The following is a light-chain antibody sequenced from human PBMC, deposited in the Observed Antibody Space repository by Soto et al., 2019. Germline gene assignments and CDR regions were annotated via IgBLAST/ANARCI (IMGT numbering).Light chain of an antibody. CDR2: DAS. CDR3: QQRSNWPLT. Sequence: EIVLTQSPAPLSLSPGERATLSCRASQSVSSYLAWYQQKPGQAPRLLIYDASNRATGIPARFSGSGSGTDFTLTISSLEPEEFAVYYCQQRSNWPLTCGGGPKVEIK. V-gene: IGKV3-11*01. J-gene: IGKJ4*01. CDR1: QSVSSY.